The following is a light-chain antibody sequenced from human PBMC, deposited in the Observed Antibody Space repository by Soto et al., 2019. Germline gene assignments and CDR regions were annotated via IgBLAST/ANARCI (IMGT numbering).Light chain of an antibody. J-gene: IGKJ1*01. V-gene: IGKV1-39*01. Sequence: DIQMTQSPSSLSASVGDRVTIPCRASQSISSYLNWYQQKPGKAPKLLIYAASSLQSGVPSRFSGSGSGTDFTLTISSLQPEDFATYYCQQSYSTLSTFGQGTKVDIK. CDR2: AAS. CDR3: QQSYSTLST. CDR1: QSISSY.